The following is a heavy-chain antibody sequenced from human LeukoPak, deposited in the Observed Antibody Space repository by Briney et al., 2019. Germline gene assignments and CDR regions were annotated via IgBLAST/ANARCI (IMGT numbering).Heavy chain of an antibody. CDR1: GGSISSGGYS. J-gene: IGHJ4*02. CDR2: IYNSGST. CDR3: ARGTYSSSWLHFDY. Sequence: PSETLSLTCAVSGGSISSGGYSWSWIRQPPGKGLEWIGYIYNSGSTNYNPSLKSRVTISVDSSKNQFSLKLSSVTAADTAVYFCARGTYSSSWLHFDYWGQGTLVTVSS. V-gene: IGHV4-61*08. D-gene: IGHD6-13*01.